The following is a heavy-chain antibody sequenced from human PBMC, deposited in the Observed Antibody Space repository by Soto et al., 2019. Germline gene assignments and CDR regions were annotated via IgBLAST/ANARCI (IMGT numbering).Heavy chain of an antibody. CDR3: ATANLSHHYFDP. Sequence: QVRLQQWGTGLLKSSETLSLTCAVYGGSFSGYYWSWLRQPPGKGLEWIGEINHSGSPNYNPSLKSRVTISVDTSKNQFSLKMTSVTAADTAVYYCATANLSHHYFDPWGQGTLVTVSS. V-gene: IGHV4-34*01. J-gene: IGHJ5*02. D-gene: IGHD1-26*01. CDR2: INHSGSP. CDR1: GGSFSGYY.